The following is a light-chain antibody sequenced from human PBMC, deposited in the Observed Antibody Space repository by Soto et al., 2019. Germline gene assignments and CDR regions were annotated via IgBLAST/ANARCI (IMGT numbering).Light chain of an antibody. CDR1: QNINTW. CDR3: QQDEAYPLT. Sequence: DIQMTQSPSTLSASVGDRVTITCRASQNINTWLAWYQQKPGKAPYLLIYKASDLQSGVPSRFSRSASGTEFTLTISSLQPDDIATYDCQQDEAYPLTYGGGTKVEI. CDR2: KAS. V-gene: IGKV1-5*03. J-gene: IGKJ4*01.